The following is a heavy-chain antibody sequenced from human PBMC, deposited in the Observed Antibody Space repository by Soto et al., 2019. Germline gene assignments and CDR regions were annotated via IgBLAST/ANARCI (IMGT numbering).Heavy chain of an antibody. Sequence: SGPTLVNPTQTLTLTCTFSGFSLTTNGMCLSWIRQPPGKALEWLTLIDWDDNTYYSTSLNSRLTLSKDTSKNQVVLLVRHMGPVDTATYYCARIPCGNYYTENFFDPWGQGIPVTVS. CDR3: ARIPCGNYYTENFFDP. CDR2: IDWDDNT. V-gene: IGHV2-70*01. J-gene: IGHJ5*02. D-gene: IGHD3-22*01. CDR1: GFSLTTNGMC.